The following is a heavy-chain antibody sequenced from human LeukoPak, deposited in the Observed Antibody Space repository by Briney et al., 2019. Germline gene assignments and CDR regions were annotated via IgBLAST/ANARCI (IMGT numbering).Heavy chain of an antibody. J-gene: IGHJ4*02. Sequence: ASVTVSCKASVYTFTSYGISWVRQAPGQGLEWMGWISAYNGNTDYAQSLQGRVTMTIDTSTSTVYMELRSLRSDDTAVYYCARDVGRSYDLDYWGQGTLVTVSS. V-gene: IGHV1-18*01. CDR2: ISAYNGNT. D-gene: IGHD3-16*01. CDR3: ARDVGRSYDLDY. CDR1: VYTFTSYG.